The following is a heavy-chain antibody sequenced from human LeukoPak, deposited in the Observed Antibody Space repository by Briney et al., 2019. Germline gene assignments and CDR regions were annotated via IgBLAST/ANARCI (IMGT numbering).Heavy chain of an antibody. CDR3: AREVGRLGGDGGILYYFDY. CDR2: IYYSGST. D-gene: IGHD1-26*01. V-gene: IGHV4-59*01. Sequence: SETLSLTCTVSGGSISSYYWSWIRQPPGKGLEWIGYIYYSGSTNYNPSLKSRVTISVDTSKNQFSLKLSSVTAADTAVYYCAREVGRLGGDGGILYYFDYWGQGTLVTVSS. J-gene: IGHJ4*02. CDR1: GGSISSYY.